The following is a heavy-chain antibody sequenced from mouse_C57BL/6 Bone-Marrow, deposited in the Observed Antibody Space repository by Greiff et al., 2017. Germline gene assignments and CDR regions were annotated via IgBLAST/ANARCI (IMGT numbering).Heavy chain of an antibody. J-gene: IGHJ3*01. CDR1: GYSITSGYY. V-gene: IGHV3-6*01. CDR2: ISYDGSN. D-gene: IGHD1-1*01. CDR3: ASNYYAAY. Sequence: EVQLVESGPGLVKLSQSLSLTCSVTGYSITSGYYWNWIRQFPGNNLEWMGYISYDGSNNYNPSLKNRISNTRDTSKNQFVLKLNSVTTEDTSTYYCASNYYAAYWGQGTLVTVSA.